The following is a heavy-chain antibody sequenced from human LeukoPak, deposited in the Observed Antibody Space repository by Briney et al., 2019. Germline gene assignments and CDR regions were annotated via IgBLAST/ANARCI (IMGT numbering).Heavy chain of an antibody. J-gene: IGHJ4*02. CDR3: ARGAADYGLDYFDY. D-gene: IGHD4-17*01. CDR2: INAGNGNT. V-gene: IGHV1-3*01. Sequence: ASVKVSCKASGYTFTSYAMHWVRQAPGQRLEWMEWINAGNGNTKYSQKFQGRVTITRDTSASTAYVELSSLRSEDTAVYYCARGAADYGLDYFDYWGQGTLVTVSS. CDR1: GYTFTSYA.